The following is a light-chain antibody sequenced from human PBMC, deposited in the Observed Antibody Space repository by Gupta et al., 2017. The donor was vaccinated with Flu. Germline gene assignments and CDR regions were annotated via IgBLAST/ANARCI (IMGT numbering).Light chain of an antibody. J-gene: IGKJ4*02. CDR3: HQCYSTPQT. CDR2: AAS. CDR1: PSDSNF. Sequence: GDRVTITFRSSPSDSNFLHWYQQKPGKAPKLLIYAASTLQCGVPSRFSGSGSGTDFTLTISSLRPEDFATYYCHQCYSTPQTFGRGTTVEIK. V-gene: IGKV1-39*01.